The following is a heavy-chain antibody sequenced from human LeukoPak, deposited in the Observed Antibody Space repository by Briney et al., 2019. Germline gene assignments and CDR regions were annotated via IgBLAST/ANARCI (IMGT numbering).Heavy chain of an antibody. CDR3: ARSALLTGYDWFDP. CDR1: GGSISGYY. J-gene: IGHJ5*02. CDR2: IYYSGST. Sequence: PSETLFLTCTVSGGSISGYYWSWIRQPPGKGLEWIGYIYYSGSTNYNPSLKSRVTISVDTSKNQFSLKLSSVTAADTAVYYCARSALLTGYDWFDPWGQGTLVTVSS. V-gene: IGHV4-59*08. D-gene: IGHD3-9*01.